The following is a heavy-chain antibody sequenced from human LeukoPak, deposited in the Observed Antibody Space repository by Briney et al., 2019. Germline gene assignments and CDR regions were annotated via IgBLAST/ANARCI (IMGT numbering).Heavy chain of an antibody. CDR2: IYYSGST. Sequence: SQTLSLTCTVSGGSISSGSYYWSWIRQPPGKGLEWIGSIYYSGSTYYNPSLKSRVTISVDTSKNQFSLKLSSVTAADTAVYYCARSQQQLVRFDYWGQGTLVTVSS. V-gene: IGHV4-39*01. D-gene: IGHD6-13*01. CDR1: GGSISSGSYY. CDR3: ARSQQQLVRFDY. J-gene: IGHJ4*02.